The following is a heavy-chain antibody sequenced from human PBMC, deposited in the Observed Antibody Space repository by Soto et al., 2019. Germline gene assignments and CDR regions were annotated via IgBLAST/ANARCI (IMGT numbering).Heavy chain of an antibody. CDR2: IYSGGSA. CDR3: ASYGYSYGGGYFDY. CDR1: GFTVSSNY. J-gene: IGHJ4*02. V-gene: IGHV3-66*01. Sequence: EVQLVESGGGLVQPGGSLRLSCAASGFTVSSNYMSWVRQAPGKGLEWVSVIYSGGSAYYADSVKGRFTISRDNSKNTLYLQMNSLRAEDTAVYYCASYGYSYGGGYFDYWGQGTLVTVSS. D-gene: IGHD5-18*01.